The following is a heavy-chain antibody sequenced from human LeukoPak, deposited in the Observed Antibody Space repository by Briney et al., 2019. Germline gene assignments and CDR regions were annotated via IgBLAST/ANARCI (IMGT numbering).Heavy chain of an antibody. CDR3: ARARGEYQLLYARYYYYYMDV. CDR1: GGTFSSYA. J-gene: IGHJ6*03. CDR2: IIPIFGTA. Sequence: EASVKVSCKASGGTFSSYAISWVRQAPGQGLEWMGGIIPIFGTANYAQKFQGRVTITTDESTSTAYMELSSLRSEDTAVYYCARARGEYQLLYARYYYYYMDVWGKGTTVTVSS. V-gene: IGHV1-69*05. D-gene: IGHD2-2*02.